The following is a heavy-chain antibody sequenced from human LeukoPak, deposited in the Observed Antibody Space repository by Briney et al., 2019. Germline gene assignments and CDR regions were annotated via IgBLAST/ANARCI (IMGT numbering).Heavy chain of an antibody. D-gene: IGHD3-10*01. V-gene: IGHV4-59*01. CDR2: IYYSGSS. CDR3: ASLRGSGSYYIFDF. CDR1: GGSISSYY. J-gene: IGHJ4*02. Sequence: SETLSLTCTVSGGSISSYYLSWIRQSPGKGLEWIAYIYYSGSSNYNPSLKSRVTISVDTSKNQFSLKLSSVTAADTAVYFCASLRGSGSYYIFDFWGQGTLVTVSP.